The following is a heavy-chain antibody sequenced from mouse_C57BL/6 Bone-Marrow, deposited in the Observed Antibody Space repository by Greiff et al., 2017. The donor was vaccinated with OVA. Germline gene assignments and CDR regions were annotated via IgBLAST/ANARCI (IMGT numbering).Heavy chain of an antibody. Sequence: QVQLQQPGAELVRPGSSVKLSCKASGYTFISYWMHWVKQRPIQGLEWIGNIDPSDSETHYNQKFKDKATLTVDKSSSTAYMQLSSLTSEDSAVYYCARSDYSNPAWFAYWGQGTLVTVSA. V-gene: IGHV1-52*01. D-gene: IGHD2-5*01. CDR1: GYTFISYW. J-gene: IGHJ3*01. CDR2: IDPSDSET. CDR3: ARSDYSNPAWFAY.